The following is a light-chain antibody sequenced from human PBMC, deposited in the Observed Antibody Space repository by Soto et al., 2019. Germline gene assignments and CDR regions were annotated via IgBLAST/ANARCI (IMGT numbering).Light chain of an antibody. CDR3: ISYTTSITWV. Sequence: QSALTQPASVSGSLGQSITISCTGTTSDVGGYNYVSWYQQHPGKAPKLIIYEVSHRPSGVSNRFSGSKSGNTASLTISGLQAEDEADYYCISYTTSITWVFGGGTKLTVL. J-gene: IGLJ3*02. CDR1: TSDVGGYNY. V-gene: IGLV2-14*01. CDR2: EVS.